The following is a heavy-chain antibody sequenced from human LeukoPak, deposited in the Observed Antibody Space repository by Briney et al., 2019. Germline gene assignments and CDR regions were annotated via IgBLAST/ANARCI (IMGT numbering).Heavy chain of an antibody. J-gene: IGHJ4*02. CDR1: GGSFSGYY. V-gene: IGHV4-4*07. CDR2: IYTSGST. CDR3: ARDRPRITIFGVVPWYFDY. Sequence: SETLSLTCAVYGGSFSGYYWSWIRQPAGKGLEWIGRIYTSGSTNYNPSLKSRVTMSVDTSKNQFSLKLSSVTAADTAVYYCARDRPRITIFGVVPWYFDYWGQGTLVTVSS. D-gene: IGHD3-3*01.